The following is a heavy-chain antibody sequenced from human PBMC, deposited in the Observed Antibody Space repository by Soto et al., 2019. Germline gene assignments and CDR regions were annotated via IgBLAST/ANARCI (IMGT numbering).Heavy chain of an antibody. Sequence: QEQLVESGGGFVKPGGSLRLSCAGSGFDFSDFHISWVRQAPGKGLEWISYISSSLGHTDYADSVKGRFTISRDNAKSSVFLEMSDLRSDDTAVYYCAANWNFGVNFCGQGALVTVSS. J-gene: IGHJ4*02. CDR3: AANWNFGVNF. CDR2: ISSSLGHT. D-gene: IGHD1-1*01. V-gene: IGHV3-11*05. CDR1: GFDFSDFH.